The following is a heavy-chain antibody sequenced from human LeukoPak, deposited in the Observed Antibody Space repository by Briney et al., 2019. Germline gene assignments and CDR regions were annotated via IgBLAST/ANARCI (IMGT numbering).Heavy chain of an antibody. CDR2: IYYSGST. Sequence: SETLSLTCTVSGGSISSGGYYWSWIRQHPGKGLEWIGYIYYSGSTYYNPSLESRVTISVDTSKNQFSLKLSSVTAADTAVYYCARGDSSGYYFDYWGQGTLVTVSS. J-gene: IGHJ4*02. D-gene: IGHD3-22*01. CDR3: ARGDSSGYYFDY. V-gene: IGHV4-31*03. CDR1: GGSISSGGYY.